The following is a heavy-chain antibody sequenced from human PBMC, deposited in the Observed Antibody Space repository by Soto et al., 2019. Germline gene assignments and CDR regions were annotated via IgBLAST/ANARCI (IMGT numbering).Heavy chain of an antibody. Sequence: GGSLRLSCAASGFTFSSYAMSWVRQAPGKGLEWVSAISGSGGSTYYADSVKGRFTISRDNSKNTLYLQMNSLRAEDTAVYYCAKQTVDNSGWYSGGMDVWGQGSTV. D-gene: IGHD6-19*01. CDR3: AKQTVDNSGWYSGGMDV. CDR2: ISGSGGST. V-gene: IGHV3-23*01. CDR1: GFTFSSYA. J-gene: IGHJ6*02.